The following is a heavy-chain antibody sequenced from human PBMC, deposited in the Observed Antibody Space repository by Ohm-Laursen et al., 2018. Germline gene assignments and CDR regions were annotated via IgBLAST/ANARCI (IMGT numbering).Heavy chain of an antibody. D-gene: IGHD3-10*01. CDR3: AKDSSGGYYGMHV. Sequence: SLRLSCAASGFTFPNYAIHWVRQAPGKGLEWVSGISRNSGSIGYADSVKGRLTISRDNAKNSLYLQMNSLRAEDTALYYCAKDSSGGYYGMHVWGQGTTVTVSS. CDR2: ISRNSGSI. CDR1: GFTFPNYA. V-gene: IGHV3-9*01. J-gene: IGHJ6*02.